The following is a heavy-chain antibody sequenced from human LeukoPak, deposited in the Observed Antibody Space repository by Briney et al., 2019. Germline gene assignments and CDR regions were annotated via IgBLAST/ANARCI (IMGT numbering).Heavy chain of an antibody. Sequence: AFVKVSCKASGHTFTDYYMHWVRQAPGQGLEWMGWINPNSGDTNSAQKFQGRVTMTRDTSISTVYMELNSLRSDDTAVYYCARDGNFDIWGQGTMVTVSS. D-gene: IGHD1-14*01. V-gene: IGHV1-2*02. CDR1: GHTFTDYY. CDR3: ARDGNFDI. J-gene: IGHJ3*02. CDR2: INPNSGDT.